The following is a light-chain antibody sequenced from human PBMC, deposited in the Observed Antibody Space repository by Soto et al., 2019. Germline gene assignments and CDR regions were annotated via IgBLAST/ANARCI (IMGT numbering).Light chain of an antibody. CDR3: SSYTSSSTRPVV. CDR2: EVS. J-gene: IGLJ2*01. CDR1: SSDVGGYNY. Sequence: QSALTQPASVSGSPGQSITISCTGTSSDVGGYNYVSWYQQHPGKAPKLMIYEVSNRPSGVSNRFSGSKSGNTASLTISGLQAEDDADYYCSSYTSSSTRPVVFGGGTKLTVL. V-gene: IGLV2-14*01.